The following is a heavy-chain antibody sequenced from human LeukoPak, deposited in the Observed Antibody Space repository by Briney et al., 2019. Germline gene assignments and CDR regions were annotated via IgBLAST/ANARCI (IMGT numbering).Heavy chain of an antibody. CDR3: ARTYSGYDGFDY. Sequence: SETLSLTCTVSGGSISSYYWSWIRQPAGKGMEWIGRIYTSGSTNYNPSLKSRVTMSVDASKTQFSLKLSSVTAADTAVYYCARTYSGYDGFDYWGQGTLVTVSS. V-gene: IGHV4-4*07. D-gene: IGHD5-12*01. CDR1: GGSISSYY. CDR2: IYTSGST. J-gene: IGHJ4*02.